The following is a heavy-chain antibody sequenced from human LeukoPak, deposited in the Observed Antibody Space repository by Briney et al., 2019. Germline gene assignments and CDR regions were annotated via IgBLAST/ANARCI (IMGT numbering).Heavy chain of an antibody. D-gene: IGHD5-12*01. J-gene: IGHJ4*02. CDR1: GGSISSGGYY. Sequence: PSETLSLTCTVSGGSISSGGYYWSWIRQPAGKGLEWIGRIYTSGSTNYNPSLKSRVTISVDTSKNQFSLKLSSVTAAATAVYYCARGYSGYVPFDYWGQGTLVTVSS. V-gene: IGHV4-61*02. CDR2: IYTSGST. CDR3: ARGYSGYVPFDY.